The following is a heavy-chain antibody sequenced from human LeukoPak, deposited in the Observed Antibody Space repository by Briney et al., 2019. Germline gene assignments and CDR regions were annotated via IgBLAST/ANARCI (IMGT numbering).Heavy chain of an antibody. J-gene: IGHJ3*02. Sequence: PGRSLRLSCAASGFTFSRYTMHWVRQAPGKGLEWVAVISYDGSNEYYADSVKGRFTISRDNSKNTLYFQMNSLRAEDSAVYYCASGALFGELLGALDIWGQGTMVTVSS. CDR2: ISYDGSNE. CDR1: GFTFSRYT. D-gene: IGHD3-10*02. CDR3: ASGALFGELLGALDI. V-gene: IGHV3-30*14.